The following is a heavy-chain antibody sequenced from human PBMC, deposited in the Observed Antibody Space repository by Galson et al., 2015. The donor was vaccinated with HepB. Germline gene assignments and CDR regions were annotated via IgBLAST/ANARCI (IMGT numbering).Heavy chain of an antibody. CDR3: TRVPAVAVTSHYYFDY. D-gene: IGHD6-19*01. CDR2: TRSKAYGGTT. J-gene: IGHJ4*02. Sequence: SLRLSCATSGFTSGDYAMSWVRQAPGKGLEWVGFTRSKAYGGTTEYAASVKGRFTISRDDSKSIAYLQMNSLKTEDTAVYYCTRVPAVAVTSHYYFDYWGQGTLVTVSS. V-gene: IGHV3-49*04. CDR1: GFTSGDYA.